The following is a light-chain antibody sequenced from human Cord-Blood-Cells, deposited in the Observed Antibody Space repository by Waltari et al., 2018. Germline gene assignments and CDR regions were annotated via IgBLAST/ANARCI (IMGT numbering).Light chain of an antibody. J-gene: IGLJ3*02. V-gene: IGLV2-23*01. Sequence: QSALTQPASVSGSPGQSITISCTGTSSDVGRYILVSWYQQHPGKAPKLMIYEGSKRPSGVSNRFSGSKSGNTDSLTISGLQAEDEADYYCCSYAGSNWVFGGGTKLTVL. CDR2: EGS. CDR3: CSYAGSNWV. CDR1: SSDVGRYIL.